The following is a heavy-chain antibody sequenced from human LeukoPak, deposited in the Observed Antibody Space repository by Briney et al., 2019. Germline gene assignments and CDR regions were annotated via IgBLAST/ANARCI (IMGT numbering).Heavy chain of an antibody. CDR2: ISSSSSTI. Sequence: GGTLRLSCAASGFTFSSYSMNWVRQAPGKGLEWVSYISSSSSTIYYADSVKGRFTISRDNAKNSLYLQMNSLRAEDTAVYYCARHILERRNDAFDIWGQGTMVTVSS. CDR3: ARHILERRNDAFDI. CDR1: GFTFSSYS. D-gene: IGHD1-1*01. V-gene: IGHV3-48*01. J-gene: IGHJ3*02.